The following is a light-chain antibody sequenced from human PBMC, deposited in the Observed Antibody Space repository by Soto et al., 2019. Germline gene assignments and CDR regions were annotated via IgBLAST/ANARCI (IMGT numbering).Light chain of an antibody. CDR3: QQYNNWPPLT. CDR2: GAS. J-gene: IGKJ4*01. V-gene: IGKV3-15*01. CDR1: QSVSSN. Sequence: EMVMTQSPATLSVSPGERATLSCRASQSVSSNLAWYQQKPGQAPRLLIYGASTRATGIPARFSGSGSGTEFTLTISSLQSEDFAVYYCQQYNNWPPLTFGGGPRWRSN.